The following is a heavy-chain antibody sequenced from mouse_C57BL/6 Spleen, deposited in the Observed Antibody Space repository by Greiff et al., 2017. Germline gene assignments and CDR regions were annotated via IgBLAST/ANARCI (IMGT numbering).Heavy chain of an antibody. Sequence: QVQLKESGPELVKPGASVKISCKASGYAFSSSWMNWVKQRPGKGLEWIGRIYPGDGDTNYNGKFKGKATLTADKSSSTAYMQLSSLTSEDSAVYFCARGSPIYYYGSSPYFDYWGQGTTLTVSS. CDR2: IYPGDGDT. J-gene: IGHJ2*01. CDR1: GYAFSSSW. CDR3: ARGSPIYYYGSSPYFDY. D-gene: IGHD1-1*01. V-gene: IGHV1-82*01.